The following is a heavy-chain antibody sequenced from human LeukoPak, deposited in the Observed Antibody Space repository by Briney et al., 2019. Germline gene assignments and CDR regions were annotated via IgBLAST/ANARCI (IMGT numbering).Heavy chain of an antibody. Sequence: SETLSLTCTVSGGSISSSSYYWGWIRQPPGKGLEWIGSIYYSGSTYYNPSLKRRVTISVDTSKNQFSLKLSSVTAADTAVYYCATQSFAVDYWGQGTLVTVSS. CDR1: GGSISSSSYY. CDR2: IYYSGST. J-gene: IGHJ4*02. CDR3: ATQSFAVDY. V-gene: IGHV4-39*01.